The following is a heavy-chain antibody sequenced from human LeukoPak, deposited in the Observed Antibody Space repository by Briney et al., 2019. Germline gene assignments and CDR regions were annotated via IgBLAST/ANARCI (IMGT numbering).Heavy chain of an antibody. CDR3: ARNYGGNSGH. J-gene: IGHJ4*02. D-gene: IGHD4-23*01. Sequence: GGSLRLSCAASAFTFSSSWMSWVRQAPGKGLVWVANINLDGSDKRYMVSVKGRFTISRDNAKNSLYLQMNSLRAEDTAVYYCARNYGGNSGHWGQGTLVTVSS. V-gene: IGHV3-7*05. CDR2: INLDGSDK. CDR1: AFTFSSSW.